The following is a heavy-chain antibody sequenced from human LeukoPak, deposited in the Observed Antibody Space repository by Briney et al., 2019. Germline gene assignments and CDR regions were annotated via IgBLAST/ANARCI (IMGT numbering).Heavy chain of an antibody. Sequence: ASVKVSCKASGYTFTSYYMHWVRQAPGQGLEWMGIINPSGGSTSYAQKFQGRVTMTRDMSTSTVYMELSSLRSEDTAVYHCARDDRVFLNVYYYYYMDVWGKGTTVTVSS. CDR1: GYTFTSYY. CDR3: ARDDRVFLNVYYYYYMDV. V-gene: IGHV1-46*01. J-gene: IGHJ6*03. D-gene: IGHD2-21*01. CDR2: INPSGGST.